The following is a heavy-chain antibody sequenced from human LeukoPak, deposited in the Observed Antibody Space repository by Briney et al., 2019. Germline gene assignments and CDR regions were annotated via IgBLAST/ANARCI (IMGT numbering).Heavy chain of an antibody. D-gene: IGHD2-8*01. CDR1: GYTFTSYG. V-gene: IGHV1-18*01. Sequence: ASVKVPCKASGYTFTSYGISWVRQAPGQGLEWMGWISAYNGNTNYAQKLQGRVTMTTDTSTSTAYMELRSLRSDDTAVYYCARVARLVYADDYWGQGTLVTVSS. CDR3: ARVARLVYADDY. CDR2: ISAYNGNT. J-gene: IGHJ4*02.